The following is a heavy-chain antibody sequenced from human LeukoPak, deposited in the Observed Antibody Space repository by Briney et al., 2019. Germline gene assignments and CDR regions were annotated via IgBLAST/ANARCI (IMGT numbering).Heavy chain of an antibody. V-gene: IGHV3-74*01. J-gene: IGHJ4*02. CDR1: GGTFCISC. CDR3: AKDRSQVGLGY. D-gene: IGHD7-27*01. CDR2: FYFDGSRT. Sequence: GGSLRLSCAASGGTFCISCTRCVRHALEGGGVWVSHFYFDGSRTTYADSVKGRFTTSRDSAKNTLYLKMDSLRAEDTAVYYWAKDRSQVGLGYGGQGTLVTVSS.